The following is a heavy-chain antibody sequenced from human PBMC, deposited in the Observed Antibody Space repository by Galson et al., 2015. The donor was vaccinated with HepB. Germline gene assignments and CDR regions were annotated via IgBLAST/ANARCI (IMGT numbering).Heavy chain of an antibody. Sequence: SLRLSCAASGFTFSSYGMHWVRQAPGKGLEWVAVIWYDGSNKYYADSVKGRITISRDNSKNTLYLQMNSLRAEDTAVYYCARYSSSPKDYYYYGMDVWGQGTTVTVSS. V-gene: IGHV3-33*01. D-gene: IGHD6-6*01. CDR2: IWYDGSNK. J-gene: IGHJ6*02. CDR1: GFTFSSYG. CDR3: ARYSSSPKDYYYYGMDV.